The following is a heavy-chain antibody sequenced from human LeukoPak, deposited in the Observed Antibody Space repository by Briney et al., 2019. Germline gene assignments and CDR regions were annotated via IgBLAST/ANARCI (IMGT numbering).Heavy chain of an antibody. D-gene: IGHD3-9*01. V-gene: IGHV1-69*13. CDR2: INPNFGTA. J-gene: IGHJ3*01. CDR3: AREYYDIVTGDYSDYAFDG. CDR1: GDTFTSYA. Sequence: GASVKVSCKASGDTFTSYAISWVRQAPGQGLEWMGGINPNFGTANYAQKFQGRVTITADESTSTAYMELSSLRTGDTAVYYCAREYYDIVTGDYSDYAFDGWGQGTMVTVSS.